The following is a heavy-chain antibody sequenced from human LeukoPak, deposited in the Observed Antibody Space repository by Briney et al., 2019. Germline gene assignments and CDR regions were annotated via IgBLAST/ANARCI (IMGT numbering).Heavy chain of an antibody. V-gene: IGHV4-34*01. CDR2: INHSGST. Sequence: PSETLSLTCAVYGGSFSGYYWSWIRQPPGKGLEWIGEINHSGSTNYNPSLKSRVTISVDTPKNQISLKLSSVTAADTAVYYCARGGRYYDFWSGYPAAIDYWGQGTLVTVSS. CDR3: ARGGRYYDFWSGYPAAIDY. D-gene: IGHD3-3*01. CDR1: GGSFSGYY. J-gene: IGHJ4*02.